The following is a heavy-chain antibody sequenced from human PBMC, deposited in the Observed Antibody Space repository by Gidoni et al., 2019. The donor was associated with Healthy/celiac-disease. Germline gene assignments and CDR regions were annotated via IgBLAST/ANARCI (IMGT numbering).Heavy chain of an antibody. CDR1: GFTFSSYA. D-gene: IGHD6-13*01. J-gene: IGHJ4*02. CDR2: ISGSGGST. CDR3: AKWYSSSWYGGYYFDY. V-gene: IGHV3-23*01. Sequence: EVQLLESGGGLVQPGGSLRLSCAASGFTFSSYAMSWVRQAPGKGLAWVSAISGSGGSTYYADSVKGRFTISRDNSKNTLYLQMNSLRAEDTAVYYCAKWYSSSWYGGYYFDYWGQGTLVTVSS.